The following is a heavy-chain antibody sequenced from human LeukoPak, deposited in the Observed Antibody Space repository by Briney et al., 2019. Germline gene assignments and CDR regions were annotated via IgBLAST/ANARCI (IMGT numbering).Heavy chain of an antibody. J-gene: IGHJ4*02. CDR3: ARGGVAAKYYFDF. V-gene: IGHV4-59*11. D-gene: IGHD3-10*01. CDR1: GGSISPLY. CDR2: IYYSGST. Sequence: SETLSLTCTVSGGSISPLYWGWIRQAPGKGLELIGYIYYSGSTNFNPSLKSRVTLSVDTSKSQISLKPTSVTAADTAAYYCARGGVAAKYYFDFWGQGTLVTVSS.